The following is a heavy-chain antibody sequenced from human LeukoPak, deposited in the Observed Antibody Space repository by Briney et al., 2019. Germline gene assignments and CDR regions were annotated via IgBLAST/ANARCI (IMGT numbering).Heavy chain of an antibody. V-gene: IGHV4-34*01. CDR3: ASLGGYYGSGSYYRPPDY. CDR1: GGSFSGYY. Sequence: SETLSLTCAVYGGSFSGYYWSWIRQPPGKGLEWIGEINHSGSTNYNPSLKSRVTISVDTSKNQFSLKLSSVTAADTAVYYCASLGGYYGSGSYYRPPDYWGQGALVTVSS. CDR2: INHSGST. J-gene: IGHJ4*02. D-gene: IGHD3-10*01.